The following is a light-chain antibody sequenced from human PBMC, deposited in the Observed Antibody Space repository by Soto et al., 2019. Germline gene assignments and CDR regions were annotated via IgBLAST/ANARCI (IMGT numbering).Light chain of an antibody. J-gene: IGKJ4*01. CDR3: QQFNSFPLT. CDR1: QGIGSF. CDR2: AAS. V-gene: IGKV1-9*01. Sequence: PLTQSPSSLSASVGDRVTITCRASQGIGSFLAWYQQKPGNAPKLLIYAASTLQSGVPSRFSGSGSGTDFTLTISSLQPEDFATFYCQQFNSFPLTFGGGTKVEIK.